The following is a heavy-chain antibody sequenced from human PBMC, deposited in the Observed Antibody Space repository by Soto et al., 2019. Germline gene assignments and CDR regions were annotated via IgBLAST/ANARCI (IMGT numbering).Heavy chain of an antibody. CDR2: IKSKTDGGTT. V-gene: IGHV3-15*07. CDR1: GFTFSNAW. J-gene: IGHJ6*03. Sequence: PGGSLRLSCAASGFTFSNAWMNWVRQAPGKGLEWVGRIKSKTDGGTTDYAAPVKGRFTISRDDSKNTLYLQMNSLRAEDTAVYYCARSLRFLEWLSGHHFYYMDVWGKGTTVTVSS. CDR3: ARSLRFLEWLSGHHFYYMDV. D-gene: IGHD3-3*01.